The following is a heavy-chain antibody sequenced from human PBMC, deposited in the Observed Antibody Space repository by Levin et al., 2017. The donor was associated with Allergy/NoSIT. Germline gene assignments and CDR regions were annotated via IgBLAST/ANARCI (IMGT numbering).Heavy chain of an antibody. CDR3: ARSIMTTGFPAFDI. D-gene: IGHD4-17*01. CDR2: IDWDDDK. Sequence: SGPTLVKPTQTLTLTCTFSGFSLSTSGMCVSWIRQPPGKALEWLALIDWDDDKYYSTSLKTRLTISKDTSKNQVVLTMTNMDLVDTATYYCARSIMTTGFPAFDIWGQGTMVTVSS. V-gene: IGHV2-70*01. CDR1: GFSLSTSGMC. J-gene: IGHJ3*02.